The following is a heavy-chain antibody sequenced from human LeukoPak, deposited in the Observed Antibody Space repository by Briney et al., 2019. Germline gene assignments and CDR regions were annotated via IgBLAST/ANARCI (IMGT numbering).Heavy chain of an antibody. CDR3: ARDREQLVSTSFDY. V-gene: IGHV4-39*07. D-gene: IGHD6-6*01. CDR2: IYYSGST. Sequence: PSETLSLTCTVSGGSVSSSSYYWGWIRQPPGKGLEWIRSIYYSGSTYYNPSLKSRVTISVDTSKNQFSLKLSSVTAADTAVYYCARDREQLVSTSFDYWGQGTLVTVSS. J-gene: IGHJ4*02. CDR1: GGSVSSSSYY.